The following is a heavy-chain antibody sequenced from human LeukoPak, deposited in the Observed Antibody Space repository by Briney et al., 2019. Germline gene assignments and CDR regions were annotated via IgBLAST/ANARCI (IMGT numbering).Heavy chain of an antibody. CDR1: GFTFSSYE. V-gene: IGHV3-7*01. CDR2: INQDGSLK. J-gene: IGHJ4*02. Sequence: PGGSLRLSCAASGFTFSSYEMHWVRQAPGKGLEWVANINQDGSLKYYVDSVKGRFTISRDNAKNSLYLQMNSLRAEDTAFYYCARDLRTGYTYGFPLDYWGQGTLVTVSS. CDR3: ARDLRTGYTYGFPLDY. D-gene: IGHD5-18*01.